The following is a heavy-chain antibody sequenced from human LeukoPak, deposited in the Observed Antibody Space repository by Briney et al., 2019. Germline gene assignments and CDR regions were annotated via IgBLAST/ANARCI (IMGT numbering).Heavy chain of an antibody. CDR3: TRASYDSMDGIDY. V-gene: IGHV3-49*04. Sequence: PGGSLRLSCTASGFTFGDYAMSWVRQAPGKGLEWVGFIRGKAYGGTTEYAASVKGRFTISRDDSKSIAYLQMNSLKTEDTAVYYCTRASYDSMDGIDYWGQGTLVTVSS. D-gene: IGHD3-22*01. CDR1: GFTFGDYA. CDR2: IRGKAYGGTT. J-gene: IGHJ4*02.